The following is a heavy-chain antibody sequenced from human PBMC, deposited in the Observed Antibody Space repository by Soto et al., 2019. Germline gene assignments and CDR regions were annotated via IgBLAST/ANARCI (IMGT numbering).Heavy chain of an antibody. V-gene: IGHV3-23*01. CDR3: AKDHRPSATVVTPVDY. D-gene: IGHD4-17*01. CDR2: ISGSGGST. CDR1: GFTFSSYA. Sequence: EVQLLESGGGLVQPGGSLRLSCAASGFTFSSYAMSWVRQAPGKGLEWVSGISGSGGSTYYAESVKGRFTISRDNSKNTLYLQMNSLRAEDTAVYYCAKDHRPSATVVTPVDYWGQGTLVTVSS. J-gene: IGHJ4*02.